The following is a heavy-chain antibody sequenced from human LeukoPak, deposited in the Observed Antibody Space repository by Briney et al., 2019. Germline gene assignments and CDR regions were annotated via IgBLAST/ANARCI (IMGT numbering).Heavy chain of an antibody. CDR3: AKDLVGAKLPDY. CDR2: ISSSSSYI. D-gene: IGHD1-26*01. J-gene: IGHJ4*02. Sequence: PGGSLRLSCAASGFTFSSYSTSWVRQAPGKGLEWVSSISSSSSYIYYADSVKGRFTISRGNSKNTLYLQMNSLRAEDTAVYYCAKDLVGAKLPDYWGQGTLVTVSS. V-gene: IGHV3-21*01. CDR1: GFTFSSYS.